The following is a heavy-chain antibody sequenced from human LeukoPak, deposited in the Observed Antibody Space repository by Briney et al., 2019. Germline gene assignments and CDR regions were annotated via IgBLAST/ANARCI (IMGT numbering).Heavy chain of an antibody. CDR3: ARVAFPGFDY. D-gene: IGHD5-12*01. CDR1: GGSIRSYY. J-gene: IGHJ4*02. CDR2: IYYSGST. Sequence: SETVSLTCTVSGGSIRSYYWSWIRQPPGKGLEWIGYIYYSGSTNSNPSLKSRVTISVDTSKNQFSLKLSSVTAADTAVYYCARVAFPGFDYWGQGTLVTVSS. V-gene: IGHV4-59*08.